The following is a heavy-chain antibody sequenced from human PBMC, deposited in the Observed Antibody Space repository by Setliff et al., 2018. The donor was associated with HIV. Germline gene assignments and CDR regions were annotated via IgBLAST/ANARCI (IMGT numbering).Heavy chain of an antibody. D-gene: IGHD1-26*01. Sequence: SVKVSCKASGGTFTSYAFSWVRQAPGQGLEWMGGIVPIFGTTNYAQKFQGRVRIIADGSTSTAYMELSGLTSEDTAVYYCARDSESSRKLVGRGYYYYYMDVWGKGTTVTVSS. V-gene: IGHV1-69*13. CDR2: IVPIFGTT. CDR1: GGTFTSYA. J-gene: IGHJ6*03. CDR3: ARDSESSRKLVGRGYYYYYMDV.